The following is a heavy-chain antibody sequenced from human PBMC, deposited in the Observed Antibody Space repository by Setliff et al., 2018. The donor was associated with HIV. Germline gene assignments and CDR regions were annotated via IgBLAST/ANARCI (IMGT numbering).Heavy chain of an antibody. CDR1: GDSIGSSSYY. CDR3: AREDIAVASALDI. CDR2: IYYSGST. J-gene: IGHJ3*02. D-gene: IGHD6-19*01. Sequence: PSETLSLTCTVSGDSIGSSSYYWAWIRQPPGKGLEWIGNIYYSGSTYYNPSLKTRVTISVDGSKNQFSLKLSSVTAADTAVYYCAREDIAVASALDIWGQGTMVTVSS. V-gene: IGHV4-39*02.